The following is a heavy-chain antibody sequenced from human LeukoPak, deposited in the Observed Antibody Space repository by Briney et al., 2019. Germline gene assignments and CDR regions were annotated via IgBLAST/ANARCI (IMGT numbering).Heavy chain of an antibody. D-gene: IGHD3-10*01. Sequence: GGSLRLSCAASGFTFNRYAMSWVRQAPGKGLEWVSAISASGDSTYYADSVKGRFAISRDNSKNTLHLQMNSLRAEDTAVYYCAINGVGEPFDYWGQGTLVTVSS. V-gene: IGHV3-23*01. CDR3: AINGVGEPFDY. CDR2: ISASGDST. CDR1: GFTFNRYA. J-gene: IGHJ4*02.